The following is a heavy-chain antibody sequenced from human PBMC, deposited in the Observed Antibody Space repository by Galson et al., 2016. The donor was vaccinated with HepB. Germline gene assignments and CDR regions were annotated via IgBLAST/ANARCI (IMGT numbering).Heavy chain of an antibody. CDR1: GFTFSSYA. CDR2: IGSGGTT. D-gene: IGHD6-19*01. CDR3: AKVGQWRAFDY. V-gene: IGHV3-23*01. J-gene: IGHJ4*02. Sequence: SLRLSCAASGFTFSSYAMTWVRQAPGKGLEWVSTIGSGGTTYYADSVKGRFTISRDNSKNTLYLQMNSLRAEDTAVYYCAKVGQWRAFDYWGQGTLVTVSS.